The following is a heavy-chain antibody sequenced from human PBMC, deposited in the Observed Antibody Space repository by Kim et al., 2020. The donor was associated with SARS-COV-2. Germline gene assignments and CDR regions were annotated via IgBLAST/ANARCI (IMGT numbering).Heavy chain of an antibody. CDR2: T. D-gene: IGHD1-26*01. CDR3: AREVGATGSDY. Sequence: TNYAKKLQGRVTMTTDTSTSTAYMELRSLRSDDTAVYYCAREVGATGSDYWGQGTLVTVSS. J-gene: IGHJ4*02. V-gene: IGHV1-18*01.